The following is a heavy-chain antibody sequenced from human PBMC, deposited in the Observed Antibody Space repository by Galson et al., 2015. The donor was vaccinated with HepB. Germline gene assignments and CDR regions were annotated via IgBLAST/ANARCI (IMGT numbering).Heavy chain of an antibody. CDR1: GFTFSSYA. D-gene: IGHD3-3*01. CDR3: ARRHDFWSGYSHFDY. J-gene: IGHJ4*02. CDR2: ISGSGGST. Sequence: SLRLSCAASGFTFSSYAMSWVRQAPGKGLEWVSAISGSGGSTYYADSVKGRFTISRDNSKNTLYLQMNSLRAEDTAVYYCARRHDFWSGYSHFDYWGQGSLVTVSS. V-gene: IGHV3-23*01.